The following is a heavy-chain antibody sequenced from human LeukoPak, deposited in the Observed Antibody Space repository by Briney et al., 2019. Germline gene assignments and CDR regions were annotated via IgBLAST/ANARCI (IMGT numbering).Heavy chain of an antibody. J-gene: IGHJ4*02. D-gene: IGHD4-23*01. V-gene: IGHV5-10-1*01. Sequence: GESLKISCKGSGYSFTSYWISWVRQMPGKGLEWMGTIEPSDSYTNYSPSFQGHVTISADKSISTAYLQWSSLKASDTAMYFCARHYGGNSEFGYWGQGTLVTVSS. CDR2: IEPSDSYT. CDR3: ARHYGGNSEFGY. CDR1: GYSFTSYW.